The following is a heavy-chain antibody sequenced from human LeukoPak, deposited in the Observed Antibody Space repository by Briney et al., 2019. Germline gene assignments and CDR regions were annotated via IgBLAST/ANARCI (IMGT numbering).Heavy chain of an antibody. CDR3: ARALGGYVVGGIGTHY. CDR1: GFTFSSYS. V-gene: IGHV3-21*01. Sequence: GGSLRLSCASSGFTFSSYSMNWVRQAPGKGLEWVSSISSSSGYIYYADSVKGRFTISRDNAKNSLYLQMNSLRAEDTAVYYCARALGGYVVGGIGTHYWGQGTLVTVSS. D-gene: IGHD5-12*01. CDR2: ISSSSGYI. J-gene: IGHJ4*02.